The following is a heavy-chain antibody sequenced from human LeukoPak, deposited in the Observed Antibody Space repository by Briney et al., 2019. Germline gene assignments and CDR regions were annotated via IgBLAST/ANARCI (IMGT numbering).Heavy chain of an antibody. CDR3: ARDGPTRAATGTVWFDP. V-gene: IGHV1-18*01. D-gene: IGHD1-1*01. CDR1: GYTFTSYG. J-gene: IGHJ5*02. Sequence: ASVKVSCKASGYTFTSYGISWVRQAPGQGLEWMGWISANNGDTNHAQKLQGRVTMTTDTSTSTAYMELRSLRSDDTAVYYCARDGPTRAATGTVWFDPWGQGTLVTVSS. CDR2: ISANNGDT.